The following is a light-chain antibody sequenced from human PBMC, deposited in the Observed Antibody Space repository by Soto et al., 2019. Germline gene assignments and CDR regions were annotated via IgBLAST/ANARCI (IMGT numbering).Light chain of an antibody. CDR2: DVS. V-gene: IGLV2-11*01. CDR1: SSDVGGYNY. Sequence: QSVLTQPRSVSGSPGQSVTISCTGTSSDVGGYNYVSWFQQLPGKAPKLMIYDVSKRPSGVPDRFSGSKSGSTASLTISGLQAEDEADYYCCSFSGGPYVFGAGTKVTVL. CDR3: CSFSGGPYV. J-gene: IGLJ1*01.